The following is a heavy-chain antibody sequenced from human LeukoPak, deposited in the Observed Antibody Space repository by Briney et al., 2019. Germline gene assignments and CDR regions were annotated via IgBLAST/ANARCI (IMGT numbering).Heavy chain of an antibody. CDR3: ARDRIAAAGTTYSFYYYYGMDV. D-gene: IGHD6-13*01. V-gene: IGHV3-11*04. Sequence: GGSLRLSCAASGFTFSDYYMSWIRQAPGKGLEWVSYISSSGSTIYYADSVKGRFTISRDNAKNSLYLQMNSLRAEDTAVYYCARDRIAAAGTTYSFYYYYGMDVWGQGTTVTVSS. CDR2: ISSSGSTI. CDR1: GFTFSDYY. J-gene: IGHJ6*02.